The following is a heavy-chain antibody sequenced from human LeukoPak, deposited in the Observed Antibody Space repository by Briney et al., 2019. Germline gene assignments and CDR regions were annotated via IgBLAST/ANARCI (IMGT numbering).Heavy chain of an antibody. J-gene: IGHJ5*02. Sequence: ASVKVSCNASGYTFTGYYMHWVRQAPGQGLEWMGRINPNSGGTNYAQKFQGRVTMTRDTSISTAYMELSRLRSDDTAVYYCARGALYSSSRGWFDPWGQGTLVTVSS. D-gene: IGHD6-6*01. CDR2: INPNSGGT. CDR3: ARGALYSSSRGWFDP. CDR1: GYTFTGYY. V-gene: IGHV1-2*06.